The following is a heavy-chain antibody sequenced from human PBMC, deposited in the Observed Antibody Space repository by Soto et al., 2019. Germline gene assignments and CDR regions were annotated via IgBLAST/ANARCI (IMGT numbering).Heavy chain of an antibody. CDR3: STVPGRYPDC. D-gene: IGHD1-26*01. CDR1: GITFSNAW. J-gene: IGHJ4*02. Sequence: EVQLVESGGGLVKPGGSLRLSCAASGITFSNAWMGWVRQAPGKGLEWVGRIKSKTDGGTTDYAAPVQGRFTISRNDSKSTLYLQMNSLKTEDTAVYYCSTVPGRYPDCWGQGTLVTVSS. V-gene: IGHV3-15*01. CDR2: IKSKTDGGTT.